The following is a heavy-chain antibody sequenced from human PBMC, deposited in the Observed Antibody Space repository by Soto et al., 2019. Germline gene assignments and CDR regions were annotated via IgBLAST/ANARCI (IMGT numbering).Heavy chain of an antibody. J-gene: IGHJ5*02. V-gene: IGHV4-30-4*01. D-gene: IGHD1-26*01. CDR3: ARVNSGSQGYNWLDP. CDR2: IYNSGST. Sequence: TAETLSLSCTVSGGSIRSGDYYWSWVRQPPGKGLEWIGHIYNSGSTYHNPSLKSQITLSVETSKNQFSLKLSSVTAADTAVYYCARVNSGSQGYNWLDPWGQGTLLTVSS. CDR1: GGSIRSGDYY.